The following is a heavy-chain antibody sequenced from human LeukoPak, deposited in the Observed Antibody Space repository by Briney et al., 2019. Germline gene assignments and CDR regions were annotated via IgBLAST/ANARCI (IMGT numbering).Heavy chain of an antibody. J-gene: IGHJ6*02. CDR3: ARNNLEYSNSWSSWSNFYYYGMDV. V-gene: IGHV3-23*01. D-gene: IGHD6-13*01. CDR1: GFTFSSYA. Sequence: GGSLRLSCAASGFTFSSYAMSWVRQAPGKGLEWVSAISGSGGSTYYADSVKGRFTISRDNSKNTLYLQMISLRAEDTAVYYCARNNLEYSNSWSSWSNFYYYGMDVWGQGTTVTVSS. CDR2: ISGSGGST.